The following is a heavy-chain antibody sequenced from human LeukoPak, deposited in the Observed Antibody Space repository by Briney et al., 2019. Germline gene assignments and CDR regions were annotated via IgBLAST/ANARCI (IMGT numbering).Heavy chain of an antibody. V-gene: IGHV3-48*03. D-gene: IGHD3-22*01. CDR2: ISSSGSTI. CDR1: GFTFSSYE. CDR3: AREAYASSRYYYGGGFDY. Sequence: GGSLRLSCAASGFTFSSYEMNWVRQAPGKGLEWVSYISSSGSTIYYADSVKGRFTISRDSAKSSLYLQMNSLRAEDTAVYYCAREAYASSRYYYGGGFDYWGQGTLVTVSS. J-gene: IGHJ4*02.